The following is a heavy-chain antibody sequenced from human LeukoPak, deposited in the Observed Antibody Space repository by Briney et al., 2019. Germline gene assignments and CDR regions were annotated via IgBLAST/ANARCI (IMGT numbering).Heavy chain of an antibody. J-gene: IGHJ6*03. D-gene: IGHD3-10*01. V-gene: IGHV4-39*01. CDR1: GGSISSSSYY. Sequence: SETLSLTCTVSGGSISSSSYYWGWIRQPPGKGLEWIGYIYYSGRTNYNPSLKSRVTISVDTSKNQFSLKLSSVTAADTAVYYCARHGHGSGSPRRIQTIYYMDVWGKGTTVTISS. CDR2: IYYSGRT. CDR3: ARHGHGSGSPRRIQTIYYMDV.